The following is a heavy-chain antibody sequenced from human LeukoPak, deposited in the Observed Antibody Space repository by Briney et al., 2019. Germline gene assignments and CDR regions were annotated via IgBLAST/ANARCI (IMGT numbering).Heavy chain of an antibody. V-gene: IGHV3-9*01. J-gene: IGHJ3*02. CDR3: AKDIIYDSSGYYSRAFDI. CDR2: ISWNSGSI. D-gene: IGHD3-22*01. CDR1: GFTFDDYA. Sequence: GGSLRLSFAASGFTFDDYAMHWVRQAPGKGLEWVSGISWNSGSIGYADSVKGRFTISRDNAKNSLYLQMNSLRAEDTALYYCAKDIIYDSSGYYSRAFDIWGQGTMVTVSS.